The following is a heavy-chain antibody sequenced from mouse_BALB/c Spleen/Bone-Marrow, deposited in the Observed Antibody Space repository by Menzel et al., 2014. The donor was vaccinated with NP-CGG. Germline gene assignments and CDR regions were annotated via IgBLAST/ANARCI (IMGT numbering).Heavy chain of an antibody. Sequence: VQLQQSGAELMKPGASVKLSCTASGFNIKDTYMHWVKPRPEQGLEWIGRIDPANGNTKYDPKFQGKATITADTSSNTAYLQLSSLTSEDTAVYYCARGGTTATWYFDVWGAGTTVTVSS. J-gene: IGHJ1*01. CDR1: GFNIKDTY. D-gene: IGHD1-2*01. CDR3: ARGGTTATWYFDV. CDR2: IDPANGNT. V-gene: IGHV14-3*02.